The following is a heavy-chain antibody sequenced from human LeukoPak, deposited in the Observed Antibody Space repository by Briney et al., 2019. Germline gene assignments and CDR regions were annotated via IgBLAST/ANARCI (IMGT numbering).Heavy chain of an antibody. J-gene: IGHJ4*02. Sequence: GGSLRLSCAASGFTFSSYEMNWVRQAPGKGLEWVAVISYDGSNKYYADSVKGRFTISRDNSKNTLYLQMNSLRAEDTAVYYCAKDTDPYSGYDFFFDYWGQGTLVTVSS. CDR1: GFTFSSYE. V-gene: IGHV3-30*18. CDR2: ISYDGSNK. D-gene: IGHD5-12*01. CDR3: AKDTDPYSGYDFFFDY.